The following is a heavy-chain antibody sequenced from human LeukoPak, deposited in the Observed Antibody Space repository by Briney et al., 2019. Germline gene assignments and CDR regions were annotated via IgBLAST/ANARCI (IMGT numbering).Heavy chain of an antibody. Sequence: GGSLRLSCAASGFTFSDHYMDWVRQAPGKGLEWVSAISGSGGSTYYADSVKGRFTISRDNSKNTLYLQMNSLRAEDTAVYYCAKQGSSGCLDYWGQGTLVTVSS. CDR2: ISGSGGST. CDR1: GFTFSDHY. D-gene: IGHD6-19*01. V-gene: IGHV3-23*01. J-gene: IGHJ4*02. CDR3: AKQGSSGCLDY.